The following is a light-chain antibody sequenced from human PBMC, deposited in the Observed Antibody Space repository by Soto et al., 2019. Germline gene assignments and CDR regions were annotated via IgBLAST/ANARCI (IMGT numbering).Light chain of an antibody. CDR3: ATWDDSLSGRV. CDR1: SSNIGSNY. J-gene: IGLJ3*02. V-gene: IGLV1-47*02. CDR2: SNN. Sequence: QSVLTQPPSASLTPGQRVTISCSGSSSNIGSNYVYWYQQLPGTAPKLLIYSNNQRPSGVPDRFSGSKSGTAASLAIRGLRSEDEADYYCATWDDSLSGRVFGGGTKVTVL.